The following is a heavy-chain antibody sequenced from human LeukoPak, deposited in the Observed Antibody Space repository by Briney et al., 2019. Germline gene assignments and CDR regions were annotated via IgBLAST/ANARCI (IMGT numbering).Heavy chain of an antibody. Sequence: GGSLRLSCAASGFSYSSYGMHWVRQAPGKGLEWVAFIRYDGSHKKYADSLKGRFTISRDNSKNTLYLQMNSLRAEDTAVYHCAKADSGSYYGLGDYFAYWGQGTLVTVSS. J-gene: IGHJ4*02. CDR2: IRYDGSHK. CDR3: AKADSGSYYGLGDYFAY. V-gene: IGHV3-30*02. CDR1: GFSYSSYG. D-gene: IGHD1-26*01.